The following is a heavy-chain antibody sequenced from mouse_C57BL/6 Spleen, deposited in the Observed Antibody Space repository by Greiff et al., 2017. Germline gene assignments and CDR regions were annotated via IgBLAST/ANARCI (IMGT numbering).Heavy chain of an antibody. CDR2: ISYDGSN. Sequence: EVKLMESGPGLVKPSQSLSLTCSVTGYSITSGYYWNWIRQFPGNKLEWMGYISYDGSNNYNPSLKNRISITRDTSKNQFFLKLNSVTTEDTATYYCARALTGTYYAMDYWGQGTSVTVSS. D-gene: IGHD4-1*01. V-gene: IGHV3-6*01. CDR3: ARALTGTYYAMDY. CDR1: GYSITSGYY. J-gene: IGHJ4*01.